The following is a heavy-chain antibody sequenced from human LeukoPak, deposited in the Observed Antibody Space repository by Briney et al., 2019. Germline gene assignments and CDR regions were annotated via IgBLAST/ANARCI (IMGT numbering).Heavy chain of an antibody. CDR2: ISSSGCTI. Sequence: GGSLRLSCAASGFTFSSYEMNWVRQAPGKGLEWVSYISSSGCTIYYADSVKGRFTISRDNAKNSLYLQMNSLRAEDTAVYYCASPTYGSGSDFDYWGQGTLVTVSS. D-gene: IGHD3-10*01. CDR1: GFTFSSYE. V-gene: IGHV3-48*03. J-gene: IGHJ4*02. CDR3: ASPTYGSGSDFDY.